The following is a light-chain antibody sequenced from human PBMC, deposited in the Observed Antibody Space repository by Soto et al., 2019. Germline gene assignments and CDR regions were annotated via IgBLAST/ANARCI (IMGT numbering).Light chain of an antibody. CDR3: HQDNAWPRGT. CDR1: QSVNLN. V-gene: IGKV3-15*01. Sequence: EIMMTQSPGTLSVSPGEGATLSCTASQSVNLNLAWYQQKPGQPPRLLLSGASTRATGIPVRFRGSGSGTEFTLPIRSLQCEDAAVYYCHQDNAWPRGTVGPVTKVEIQ. CDR2: GAS. J-gene: IGKJ3*01.